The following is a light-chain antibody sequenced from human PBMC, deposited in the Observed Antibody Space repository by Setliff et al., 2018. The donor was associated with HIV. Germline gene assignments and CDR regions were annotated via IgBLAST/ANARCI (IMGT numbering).Light chain of an antibody. CDR1: ISDVNGYNY. CDR2: DVD. CDR3: SSYAGSTF. Sequence: QSVLTQPPSASGSPGQSVTISCSGTISDVNGYNYVSWYQQHPGKAPKLVIFDVDKRPSGVPDRFSGSKSGNTASLTVSGLQAEDEADYYCSSYAGSTFFGTGTKV. J-gene: IGLJ1*01. V-gene: IGLV2-8*01.